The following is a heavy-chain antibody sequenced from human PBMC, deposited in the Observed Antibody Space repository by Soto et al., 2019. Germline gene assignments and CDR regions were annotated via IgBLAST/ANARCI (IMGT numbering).Heavy chain of an antibody. D-gene: IGHD3-22*01. V-gene: IGHV3-23*01. CDR3: AKDRDSSLGRLGY. Sequence: EVQLLESGGGLVQPGGSLRLSCAASGFTFSSYAMSWVRQAPGKGLEWVSAISGSGGSTYYADSVKGRCTISRDNSKNTLYLHMNSLRAEDTAVYYCAKDRDSSLGRLGYWGQGTLVTVSS. CDR2: ISGSGGST. J-gene: IGHJ4*02. CDR1: GFTFSSYA.